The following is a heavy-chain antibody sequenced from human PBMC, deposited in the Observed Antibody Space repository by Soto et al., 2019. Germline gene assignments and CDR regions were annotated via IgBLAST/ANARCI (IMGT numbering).Heavy chain of an antibody. CDR1: GFTLSSYW. V-gene: IGHV3-7*05. D-gene: IGHD6-13*01. Sequence: EVQLVESGGGLVQPVGSLRLSCAASGFTLSSYWMSWVRQAPGKGLEWVANIQQDGSEKYYVDSVKGRFTISRDTAKSSLYLQLNSLRAEDTAVYYCAREYGSSYSPRYYGMDVWGQGTTVTVSS. CDR3: AREYGSSYSPRYYGMDV. CDR2: IQQDGSEK. J-gene: IGHJ6*02.